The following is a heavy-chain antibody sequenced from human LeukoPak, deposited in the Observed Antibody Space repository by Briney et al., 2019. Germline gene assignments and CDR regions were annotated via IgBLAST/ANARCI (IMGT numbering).Heavy chain of an antibody. V-gene: IGHV3-30*18. J-gene: IGHJ4*02. CDR3: AKDLSGRKGPFDY. D-gene: IGHD3-10*01. CDR1: GFTFSSYG. Sequence: GRSLRLSCAASGFTFSSYGMHWVRQAPGKGLEWVAVISSDGSNAYYADSVKGRFTMSRDNSKNTLFVQMNSLRVEDTAVYYCAKDLSGRKGPFDYWGQGTLVTVSS. CDR2: ISSDGSNA.